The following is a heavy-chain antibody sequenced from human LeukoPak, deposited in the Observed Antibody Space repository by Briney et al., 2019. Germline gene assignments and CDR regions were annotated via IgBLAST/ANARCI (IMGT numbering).Heavy chain of an antibody. Sequence: GGSLRLSCAASGFTVSSNYMSWVRQAPGKGLEWVSVIYSGGSTYYADSVKGRFTISRDNSKNTLYLQMNSLRAEDTAVYYCARALQLWSPFDYWDQGTLVTVSS. CDR1: GFTVSSNY. CDR2: IYSGGST. V-gene: IGHV3-66*01. D-gene: IGHD5-18*01. J-gene: IGHJ4*02. CDR3: ARALQLWSPFDY.